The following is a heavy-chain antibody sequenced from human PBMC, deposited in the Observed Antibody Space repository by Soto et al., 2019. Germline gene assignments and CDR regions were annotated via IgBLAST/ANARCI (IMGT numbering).Heavy chain of an antibody. CDR2: ISGYNGNT. CDR1: GYTFTSYG. V-gene: IGHV1-18*01. J-gene: IGHJ5*02. CDR3: ARGYCSGGSCYKGWFDP. Sequence: ASVKVSCKASGYTFTSYGISWVRQAPGQGFEWMGWISGYNGNTNYAQKLQGRVTMTKDTSTSTANMELRSLRSDDTAVYYCARGYCSGGSCYKGWFDPWGQGTLVTVSS. D-gene: IGHD2-15*01.